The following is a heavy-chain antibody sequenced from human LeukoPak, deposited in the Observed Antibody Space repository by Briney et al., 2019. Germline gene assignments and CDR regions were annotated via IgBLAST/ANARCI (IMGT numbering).Heavy chain of an antibody. CDR2: ISYDGSNK. CDR1: GFTFSSYG. V-gene: IGHV3-30*18. CDR3: AKEGYADAFDI. Sequence: GGSLRLSCAASGFTFSSYGMHWVRQAPGKGLEWVAVISYDGSNKYYADSVKGRFTISRDNSKNTLYLQMSSLRAEDTAVYYCAKEGYADAFDIWGQGTMVTVSS. J-gene: IGHJ3*02. D-gene: IGHD1-1*01.